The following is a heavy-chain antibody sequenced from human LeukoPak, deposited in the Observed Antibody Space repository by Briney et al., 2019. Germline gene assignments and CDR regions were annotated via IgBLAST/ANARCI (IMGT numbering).Heavy chain of an antibody. D-gene: IGHD2-2*01. CDR3: ARGRYCSTNSCRLDY. J-gene: IGHJ4*02. V-gene: IGHV7-4-1*02. CDR2: INTDTGNP. Sequence: GASVKVSCKASGGTFSSYAISWVRQAPGQGLEWMGWINTDTGNPTYAQGFTGRFVFSLDTPVSTAYLQINTLKAEDTAVYYCARGRYCSTNSCRLDYWGQGTLVTVSS. CDR1: GGTFSSYA.